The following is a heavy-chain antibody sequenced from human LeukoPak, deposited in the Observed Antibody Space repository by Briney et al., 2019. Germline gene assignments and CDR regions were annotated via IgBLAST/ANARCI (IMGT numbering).Heavy chain of an antibody. J-gene: IGHJ6*02. CDR1: GFSLSNHW. CDR2: INVDGSEK. Sequence: GGSLRLSCVASGFSLSNHWVTWVRQAPGKGPEWVAHINVDGSEKDFLDSVRGRFTISRDNSKNSVYLQMNTLRVEDTAVYHCARGHYGLDVWGQGTTVTVSS. CDR3: ARGHYGLDV. V-gene: IGHV3-7*01.